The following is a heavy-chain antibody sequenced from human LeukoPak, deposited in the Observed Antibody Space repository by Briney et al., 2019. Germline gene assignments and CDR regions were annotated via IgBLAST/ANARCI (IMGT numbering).Heavy chain of an antibody. Sequence: SVKVSCKASGGTFSSYAISWVRQAPGQGLEWMGRIIPIFGTANYAQKFQGRVTITTDESTSTAYMELSSLRSDDTAVYYCARDSYYDSSGYYPYYFDYWGQGPLVTVSS. D-gene: IGHD3-22*01. J-gene: IGHJ4*02. CDR1: GGTFSSYA. V-gene: IGHV1-69*05. CDR3: ARDSYYDSSGYYPYYFDY. CDR2: IIPIFGTA.